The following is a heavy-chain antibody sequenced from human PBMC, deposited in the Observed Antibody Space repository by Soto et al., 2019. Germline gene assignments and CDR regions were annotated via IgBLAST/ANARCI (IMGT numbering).Heavy chain of an antibody. CDR2: IWYDGSNK. J-gene: IGHJ4*02. Sequence: QVQLVESGGGVVQPGRSLRLSCAASGFTFSSYGMHWVRQAPGKGLEWVAVIWYDGSNKYYADSMKGRFTISRDNSKNTLYLQMNSLRAEDTAVYYCARDLAVAADYWGQGTLVTVSS. CDR3: ARDLAVAADY. D-gene: IGHD6-19*01. CDR1: GFTFSSYG. V-gene: IGHV3-33*01.